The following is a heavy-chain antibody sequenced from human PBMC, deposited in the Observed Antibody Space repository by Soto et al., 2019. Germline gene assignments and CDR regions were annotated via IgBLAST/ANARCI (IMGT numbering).Heavy chain of an antibody. CDR3: AREREAYYGAGSYAEYYYYGMDV. Sequence: QVQLQESGPGLVKPSQTLSLTCTVSGGSISSGGYYWSWIRQHPGKGLEWIGYIYYSGSTYYNPSLKSRVTISVDTSKNQFSLKLSSVTAADTAVYYCAREREAYYGAGSYAEYYYYGMDVWGQGTTVTVSS. J-gene: IGHJ6*02. D-gene: IGHD3-10*01. CDR1: GGSISSGGYY. CDR2: IYYSGST. V-gene: IGHV4-31*03.